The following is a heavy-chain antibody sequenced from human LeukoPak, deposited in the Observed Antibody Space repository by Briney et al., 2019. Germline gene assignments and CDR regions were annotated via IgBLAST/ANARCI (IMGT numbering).Heavy chain of an antibody. CDR1: GGSIRSYY. CDR2: IYYSGST. Sequence: PSETLSLTCTVSGGSIRSYYWSWIRQPPGKGLEWIGYIYYSGSTNYNPSLKSRVTISVDTSKNQFSLKLSSVTAADTAVYYCARQDYDYVWGSYLNWFDPWGQGTLVTVSS. D-gene: IGHD3-16*01. V-gene: IGHV4-59*08. J-gene: IGHJ5*02. CDR3: ARQDYDYVWGSYLNWFDP.